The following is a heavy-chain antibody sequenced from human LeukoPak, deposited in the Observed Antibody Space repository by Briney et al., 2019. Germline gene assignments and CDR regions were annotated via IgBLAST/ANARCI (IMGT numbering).Heavy chain of an antibody. CDR2: IYYSGST. V-gene: IGHV4-4*02. D-gene: IGHD3-3*01. CDR3: ARGGVTIFGVATPTNWFDP. CDR1: GGSISSSNW. J-gene: IGHJ5*02. Sequence: PSGTLSLTCGVSGGSISSSNWWSWVRQPPGKGLEWIGEIYYSGSTYYNPSLKSRVTISVDTSKNQFSLKLSSVTAADTAVYYCARGGVTIFGVATPTNWFDPWGQGTLVTVSS.